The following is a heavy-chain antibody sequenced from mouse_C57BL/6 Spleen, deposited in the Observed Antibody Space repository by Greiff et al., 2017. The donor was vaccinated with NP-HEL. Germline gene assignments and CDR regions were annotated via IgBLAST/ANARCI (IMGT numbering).Heavy chain of an antibody. CDR2: IDPSDSET. Sequence: QVQLQQSGAELVRPGSSVKLSCKASGYTFTSYWMHWVKQRPIQGLEWIGNIDPSDSETHYNQKFKDKATLTVDKSSSTAYMQLSSLTSEDSAVYYCARYDGYNRVYFDYWGQGTTLTVSS. V-gene: IGHV1-52*01. D-gene: IGHD2-3*01. J-gene: IGHJ2*01. CDR1: GYTFTSYW. CDR3: ARYDGYNRVYFDY.